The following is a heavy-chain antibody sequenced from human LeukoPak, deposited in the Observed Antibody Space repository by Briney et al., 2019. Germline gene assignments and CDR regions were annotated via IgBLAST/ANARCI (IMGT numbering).Heavy chain of an antibody. CDR1: EYTFTGYY. CDR3: ARGIYGSGRNPSDY. D-gene: IGHD3-10*01. V-gene: IGHV1-8*02. J-gene: IGHJ4*02. CDR2: INPNSGNT. Sequence: ASVKVSCKASEYTFTGYYMHWVRQAPGQGLEWMGWINPNSGNTGYAQKFQGRVTMTRNTSISTAYMELSSLRSEDTAVYYCARGIYGSGRNPSDYWGQGTLVTVSS.